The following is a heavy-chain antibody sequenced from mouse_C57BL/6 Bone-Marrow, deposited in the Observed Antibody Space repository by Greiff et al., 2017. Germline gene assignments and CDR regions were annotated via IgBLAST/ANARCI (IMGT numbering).Heavy chain of an antibody. D-gene: IGHD1-2*01. CDR3: TRDRLPYPAWFAY. CDR1: GFTFSSYA. V-gene: IGHV5-9-1*02. J-gene: IGHJ3*01. Sequence: EVKLMESGEGLVKPGGSLKLSCAASGFTFSSYAMSWVRQTPEKRLEWVAYISSGGDYIYYADTVKGRFTISRDNARNTLYLQLSSLKSEDTAMYYCTRDRLPYPAWFAYWGQGTLVTVSA. CDR2: ISSGGDYI.